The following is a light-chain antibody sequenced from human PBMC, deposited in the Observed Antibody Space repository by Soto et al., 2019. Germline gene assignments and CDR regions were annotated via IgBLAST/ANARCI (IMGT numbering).Light chain of an antibody. Sequence: EIAMTQSPATLSVSPGERATLSCRASQSVSSKLAWYQQKPGQAPRLLIYDASTRATGIPARFSGSGSGTEFTLTISSLQSEDFAVYYCQQYNNWPPYTFGQGTKLEIK. CDR2: DAS. J-gene: IGKJ2*01. CDR1: QSVSSK. V-gene: IGKV3-15*01. CDR3: QQYNNWPPYT.